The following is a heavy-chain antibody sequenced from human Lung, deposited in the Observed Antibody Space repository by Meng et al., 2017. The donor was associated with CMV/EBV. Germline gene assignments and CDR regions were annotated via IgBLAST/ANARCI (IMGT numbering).Heavy chain of an antibody. V-gene: IGHV1-18*01. CDR3: ASGTPGRSYCDY. CDR2: FVNYVDT. D-gene: IGHD2-15*01. CDR1: GYTFCSYG. J-gene: IGHJ4*02. Sequence: HVPLLQSGPEGKKPGASVRVSCKASGYTFCSYGICWVRQATGQGLEWMGWFVNYVDTYPAPKFQGRVTMTTDTHTNTAFMELRSLTSDDTAVYYCASGTPGRSYCDYWGQGTLVTVSS.